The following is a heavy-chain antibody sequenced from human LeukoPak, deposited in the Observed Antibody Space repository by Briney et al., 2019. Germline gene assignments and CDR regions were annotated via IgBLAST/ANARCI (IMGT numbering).Heavy chain of an antibody. CDR1: GYNFGSHW. J-gene: IGHJ4*02. V-gene: IGHV5-51*01. CDR3: ARTVKQTFFFEH. Sequence: GESLKISCQGSGYNFGSHWIGWVRQMPGKGLEWIGIIYPGDSEIRLTPSFQGQVTLSVDNSINTAYLQWSSLKASDAAMFYCARTVKQTFFFEHWGQGTPVSVSS. CDR2: IYPGDSEI. D-gene: IGHD3-10*01.